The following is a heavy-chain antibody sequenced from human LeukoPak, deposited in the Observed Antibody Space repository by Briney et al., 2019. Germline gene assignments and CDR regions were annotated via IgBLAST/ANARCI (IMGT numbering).Heavy chain of an antibody. CDR2: IYYSGST. D-gene: IGHD5-18*01. CDR1: GGSISSYY. V-gene: IGHV4-59*08. Sequence: SETLSLTCTVSGGSISSYYWSWIRQPPGKGLEWIGYIYYSGSTNYNPSLKSRVTISVDTSKNQFSLKLSSVTAADTAVYYCARLVDTAGGWFDPWGQGTLVTVSS. J-gene: IGHJ5*02. CDR3: ARLVDTAGGWFDP.